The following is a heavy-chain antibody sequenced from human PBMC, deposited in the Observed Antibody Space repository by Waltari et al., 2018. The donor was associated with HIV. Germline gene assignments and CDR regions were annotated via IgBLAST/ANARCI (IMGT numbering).Heavy chain of an antibody. Sequence: EVQLVESGGGLVQLGGYLRLSCAASGFTFGSYWMSWVRQAPGKGLEWVANIKQDGSEKNYVDSVKGRFTISRDNAKNSLYLQMNSLRVEDTAVYYCARPIGRGQDYWGQGTLVTVSS. CDR1: GFTFGSYW. V-gene: IGHV3-7*01. CDR2: IKQDGSEK. CDR3: ARPIGRGQDY. J-gene: IGHJ4*02.